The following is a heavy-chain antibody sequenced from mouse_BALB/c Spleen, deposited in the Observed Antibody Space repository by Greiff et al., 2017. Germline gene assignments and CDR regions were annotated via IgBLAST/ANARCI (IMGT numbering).Heavy chain of an antibody. J-gene: IGHJ4*01. CDR3: ARPYGSSYLYYAMDY. D-gene: IGHD1-1*01. CDR2: ISSGSSTI. CDR1: GFTFSSFG. V-gene: IGHV5-17*02. Sequence: DVQLVESGGGLVQPGGSRKLSCAASGFTFSSFGMHWVRQAPEKGLEWVAYISSGSSTIYYADTVKGRFTISRDNPKNTLFLQMTSLRSEDTAMYYCARPYGSSYLYYAMDYWGQGTSVTVSS.